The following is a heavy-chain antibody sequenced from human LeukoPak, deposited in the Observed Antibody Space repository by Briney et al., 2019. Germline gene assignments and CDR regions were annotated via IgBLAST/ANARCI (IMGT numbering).Heavy chain of an antibody. Sequence: GGSLRLSCAASGFTFSGSALHWVRQASGKGLEWVGRIRSTANGYATAYAASVEGRFTFSRDDSKNTAYLQMDSLKTEDTAVYYCTGNYYGSGSYADFDYWGQGTLVTVSS. CDR1: GFTFSGSA. V-gene: IGHV3-73*01. CDR3: TGNYYGSGSYADFDY. CDR2: IRSTANGYAT. J-gene: IGHJ4*02. D-gene: IGHD3-10*01.